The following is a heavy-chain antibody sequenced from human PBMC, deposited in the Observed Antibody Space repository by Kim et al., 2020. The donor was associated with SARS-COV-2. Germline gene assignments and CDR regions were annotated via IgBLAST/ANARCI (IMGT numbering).Heavy chain of an antibody. CDR1: GGSISSYY. D-gene: IGHD3-9*01. Sequence: SETLSLTCTVSGGSISSYYWSWIRQPPGKGLEWIGYIYYSGSTNYNPSLKSRVTISVDTSKNQFSLKLSSVTAADTAVYYCARAQTVLRYFDWLVSSTFDPWGQGTLVTVSS. CDR3: ARAQTVLRYFDWLVSSTFDP. CDR2: IYYSGST. V-gene: IGHV4-59*13. J-gene: IGHJ5*02.